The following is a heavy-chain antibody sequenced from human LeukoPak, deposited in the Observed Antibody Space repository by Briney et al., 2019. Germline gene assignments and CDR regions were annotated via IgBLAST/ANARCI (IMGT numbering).Heavy chain of an antibody. CDR1: GYTFTSYD. D-gene: IGHD6-19*01. CDR3: ARRSMYYSSGWSHFLDPRNWFDP. CDR2: MNPNSGNT. Sequence: GASVKVSCKASGYTFTSYDINWVRQATGQGLEWMGWMNPNSGNTGYAQKFQGRVTITRNTSISTAYMELSSLRSEDTAVYYCARRSMYYSSGWSHFLDPRNWFDPWGQGTLVTVSS. V-gene: IGHV1-8*03. J-gene: IGHJ5*02.